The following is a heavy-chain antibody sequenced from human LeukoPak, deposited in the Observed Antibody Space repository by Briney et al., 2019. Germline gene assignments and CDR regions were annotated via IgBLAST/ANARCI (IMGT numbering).Heavy chain of an antibody. V-gene: IGHV3-7*04. CDR3: ARDWQWQQLDGDAFDI. Sequence: GGSLRLSCAVSGFTFSNYWMSWVRQAPGKGLEWVANINQDGSEKFYVDSVKGRFTISRDNAKNSLFLQMNSLRAEDTAVYYCARDWQWQQLDGDAFDIWGQGTMVTVSS. CDR1: GFTFSNYW. D-gene: IGHD6-13*01. J-gene: IGHJ3*02. CDR2: INQDGSEK.